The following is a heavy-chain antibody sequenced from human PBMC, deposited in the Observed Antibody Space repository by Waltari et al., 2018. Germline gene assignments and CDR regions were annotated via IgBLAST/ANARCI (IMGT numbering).Heavy chain of an antibody. CDR3: ATDIMSGWYNLDY. CDR1: GYTLTELS. V-gene: IGHV1-24*01. D-gene: IGHD6-19*01. CDR2: FDPEDGET. Sequence: QVQLVQSGAEVKKPGASVKVSCKVSGYTLTELSMQWVRQAPGKGLEWMGGFDPEDGETIYAEKFQGRVTITADTSTDTAYMELSSLRSEDTAVYYCATDIMSGWYNLDYWGQGTLVTVSS. J-gene: IGHJ4*02.